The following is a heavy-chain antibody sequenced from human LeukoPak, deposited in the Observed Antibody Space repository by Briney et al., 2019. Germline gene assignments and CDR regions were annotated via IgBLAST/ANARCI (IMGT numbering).Heavy chain of an antibody. Sequence: SVKVSCKASGGTFSSYAISWVRQAPGQGLEWMGGIIPIFGTANYAQKFQGRVTITADESTSTAYMELSSLRSEDTAVYYCAAGGTITPFSHYYYYYGMDVWGQGTTVTVSS. D-gene: IGHD1-14*01. CDR3: AAGGTITPFSHYYYYYGMDV. CDR1: GGTFSSYA. V-gene: IGHV1-69*13. J-gene: IGHJ6*02. CDR2: IIPIFGTA.